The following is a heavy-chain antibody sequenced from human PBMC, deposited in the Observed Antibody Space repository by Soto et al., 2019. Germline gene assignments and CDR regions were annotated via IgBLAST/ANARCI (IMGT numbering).Heavy chain of an antibody. V-gene: IGHV1-18*01. CDR2: ISAYNGNK. CDR1: GYSFTSYG. Sequence: ASVKVSCKSSGYSFTSYGISWVRQAPGQGLEWMGWISAYNGNKKYAQKLQGRVTMTTDTSTSTAYMELRSLRSDDTAVYYCARDLGQQLVDYWAQRTLVTVSS. J-gene: IGHJ4*02. CDR3: ARDLGQQLVDY. D-gene: IGHD6-13*01.